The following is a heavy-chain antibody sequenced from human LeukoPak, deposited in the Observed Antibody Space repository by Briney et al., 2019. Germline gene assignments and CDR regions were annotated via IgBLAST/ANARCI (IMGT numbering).Heavy chain of an antibody. CDR1: GFTFSSYG. V-gene: IGHV3-30*18. CDR3: AKDFFPKTSVYYFDS. Sequence: GGSLRLSCAASGFTFSSYGMHWVRQAPGKGLEWAAVVSYDGGSKHYQDSVNGRFTISRDNSKNTLYLQMNSLRAEDTAVYYCAKDFFPKTSVYYFDSWGQGTLVTVSS. D-gene: IGHD3-16*01. J-gene: IGHJ4*02. CDR2: VSYDGGSK.